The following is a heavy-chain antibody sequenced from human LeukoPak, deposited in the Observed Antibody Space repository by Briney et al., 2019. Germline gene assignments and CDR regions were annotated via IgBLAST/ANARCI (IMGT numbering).Heavy chain of an antibody. V-gene: IGHV1-2*02. Sequence: ASVKVSCKASGYIFTGYYINWVRQAPGQGLEWMGWINPNSGGTNYAQKFQGRVTMTRDTSISTAYMELSRLRSDDTAVYYCARGGDWEIQWYCYYMDVWGKGTTVTISS. J-gene: IGHJ6*03. CDR2: INPNSGGT. CDR3: ARGGDWEIQWYCYYMDV. D-gene: IGHD1-26*01. CDR1: GYIFTGYY.